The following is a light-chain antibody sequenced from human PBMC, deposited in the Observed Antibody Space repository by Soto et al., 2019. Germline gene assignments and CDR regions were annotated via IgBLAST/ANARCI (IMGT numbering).Light chain of an antibody. CDR1: QGISNR. CDR3: PQREGSPIT. CDR2: SAS. V-gene: IGKV1-9*01. Sequence: DIQLTQSPSFLSASVGDRVTITCRASQGISNRLAWYQQRPGKDPNLLIHSASSLQSGVPSRFSGSGSGTEFTLTISSLQPEDIATYYCPQREGSPITFGQGTRREIK. J-gene: IGKJ5*01.